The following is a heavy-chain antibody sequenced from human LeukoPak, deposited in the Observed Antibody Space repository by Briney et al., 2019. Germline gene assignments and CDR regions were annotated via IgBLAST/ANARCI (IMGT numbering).Heavy chain of an antibody. CDR1: GFIFSSYS. Sequence: PGGSLSLSCAASGFIFSSYSMIWLRQAPGKGLEWVSYISSSSSSTYYADSVKGQFTISRDNAKNSLYLQMNSLRDEDTAGYYCAKEAGCGLDYWGQGTLVTVSS. V-gene: IGHV3-48*02. J-gene: IGHJ4*02. CDR3: AKEAGCGLDY. CDR2: ISSSSSST. D-gene: IGHD2-21*01.